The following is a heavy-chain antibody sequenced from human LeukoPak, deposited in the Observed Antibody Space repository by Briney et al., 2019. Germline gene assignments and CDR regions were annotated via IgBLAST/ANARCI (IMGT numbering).Heavy chain of an antibody. V-gene: IGHV3-7*01. J-gene: IGHJ4*02. D-gene: IGHD3-10*01. CDR3: AREDYGSGSYYTVLDC. Sequence: PAGSLRLSCAASGFTFSSYWMSWVRQAPGKGLEWVANIKYDGSAYYNVDSMKGRFMLYNANAKSSLYLQMNSLRAEDTAVYYCAREDYGSGSYYTVLDCWGQGTLVTVSS. CDR1: GFTFSSYW. CDR2: IKYDGSAY.